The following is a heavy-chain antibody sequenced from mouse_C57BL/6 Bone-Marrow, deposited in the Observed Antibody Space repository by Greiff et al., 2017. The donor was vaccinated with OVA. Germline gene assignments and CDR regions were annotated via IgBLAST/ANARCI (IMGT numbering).Heavy chain of an antibody. V-gene: IGHV5-6*02. CDR3: ARQVFYAMDY. CDR1: GFTFSSYG. CDR2: ISSGGSYT. Sequence: EVKLVESGGDLVKPGGSLKLSCAASGFTFSSYGMSWVRQTPDKRLEWVATISSGGSYTYYPDSVKGRFTISRDNAKNTLYLQMSSLKSEDTAMYYCARQVFYAMDYWGQGTSVTVSS. J-gene: IGHJ4*01.